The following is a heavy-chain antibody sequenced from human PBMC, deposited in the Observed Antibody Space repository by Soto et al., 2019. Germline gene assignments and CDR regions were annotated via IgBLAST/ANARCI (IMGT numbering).Heavy chain of an antibody. V-gene: IGHV1-18*01. Sequence: ASVKVSCKASGYTFTSYGISWVRQAPGQGLEWMGWISAYNGNTNYAQKIQGRVTKNTDTTTNTAFIELRSLRSDDTAVYYCSRSPLYDFWSGYYPPEGWFDPWGQGTLVTV. J-gene: IGHJ5*02. D-gene: IGHD3-3*01. CDR3: SRSPLYDFWSGYYPPEGWFDP. CDR1: GYTFTSYG. CDR2: ISAYNGNT.